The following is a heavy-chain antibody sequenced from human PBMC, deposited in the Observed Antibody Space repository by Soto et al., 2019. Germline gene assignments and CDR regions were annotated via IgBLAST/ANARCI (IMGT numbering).Heavy chain of an antibody. CDR2: ISGGGDAT. J-gene: IGHJ2*01. CDR1: GFTYSSYA. CDR3: AKKVSGTVTRGVYWYFDL. D-gene: IGHD4-17*01. Sequence: EVQLLESGGGLVQPGGSLRLSCATSGFTYSSYAMSWVRQAPGKGLEWVSGISGGGDATFYADSVKGRVTISRDNSKNTLYLQMNSLRAEDTALYYCAKKVSGTVTRGVYWYFDLWGRGTLVTVSS. V-gene: IGHV3-23*01.